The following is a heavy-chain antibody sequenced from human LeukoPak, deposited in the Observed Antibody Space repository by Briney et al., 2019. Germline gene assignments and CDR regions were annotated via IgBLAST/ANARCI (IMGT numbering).Heavy chain of an antibody. J-gene: IGHJ4*02. CDR2: VCNSGKS. CDR3: ASRAFYDSSGLDF. V-gene: IGHV4-4*08. D-gene: IGHD3-22*01. CDR1: GGSIRNYY. Sequence: CETLSLTCSVSGGSIRNYYWTWIRQPPGKGLEWIGHVCNSGKSKYNPSLKSRVTISIDPSKKHLSLNLSSVSAADTAVYYCASRAFYDSSGLDFWGQGILVTVSS.